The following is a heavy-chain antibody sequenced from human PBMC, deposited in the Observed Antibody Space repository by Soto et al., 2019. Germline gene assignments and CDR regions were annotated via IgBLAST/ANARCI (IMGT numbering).Heavy chain of an antibody. J-gene: IGHJ5*02. CDR1: GGSITSSY. D-gene: IGHD6-13*01. CDR2: IYDTGISGYTPST. V-gene: IGHV4-59*01. Sequence: PSETLSLTCTVSGGSITSSYWSWIRRPPGKGLEWIAYIYDTGISGYTPSTSYNPSLKSRVTMSVDTSKSQFSLKLTSVTAADTAVYYCARVGIAQAGRGPWFDPWGRGTLVPVS. CDR3: ARVGIAQAGRGPWFDP.